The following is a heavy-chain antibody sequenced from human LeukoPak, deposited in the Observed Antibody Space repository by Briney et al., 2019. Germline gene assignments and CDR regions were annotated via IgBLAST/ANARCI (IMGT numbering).Heavy chain of an antibody. CDR3: ARGTPLYYDILTSAYGVDV. D-gene: IGHD3-9*01. CDR2: IYYSGST. V-gene: IGHV4-59*12. J-gene: IGHJ6*02. CDR1: GGSISSYY. Sequence: SETLSLTCTVSGGSISSYYWSWIRQPPGKGLEWTGYIYYSGSTNYNPSLKSRVTISVDTSKKQFSLKLISVTAADTAVYYCARGTPLYYDILTSAYGVDVWGQGTTVTVSS.